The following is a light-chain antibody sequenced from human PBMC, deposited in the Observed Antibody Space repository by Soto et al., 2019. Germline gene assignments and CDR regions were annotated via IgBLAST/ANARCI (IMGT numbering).Light chain of an antibody. Sequence: DIQMTQSPSTLSASVGDRVTITCRASQSISSWLAWYQQKPGKAPKLLIYKASSLESGVPSRFSGSGSGTEFTLTISSLQPSDVSTYYCQQYNGYSFYTFGQGTKLEIK. J-gene: IGKJ2*01. CDR1: QSISSW. CDR3: QQYNGYSFYT. CDR2: KAS. V-gene: IGKV1-5*03.